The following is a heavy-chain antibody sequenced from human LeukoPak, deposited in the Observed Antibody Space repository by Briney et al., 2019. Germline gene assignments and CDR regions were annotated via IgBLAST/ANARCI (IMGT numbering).Heavy chain of an antibody. CDR2: ISGSDGST. Sequence: GGSLRLSCAASGFTFSSYAMRWVPQAPGNGLEWVSAISGSDGSTYYADSVKGRFTISRDNSKNTLYLQMNSLRAEDTAVYYCAKVRDDFWSGYYIEGISVFDYWGQGTLVTVSS. V-gene: IGHV3-23*01. D-gene: IGHD3-3*01. CDR1: GFTFSSYA. CDR3: AKVRDDFWSGYYIEGISVFDY. J-gene: IGHJ4*02.